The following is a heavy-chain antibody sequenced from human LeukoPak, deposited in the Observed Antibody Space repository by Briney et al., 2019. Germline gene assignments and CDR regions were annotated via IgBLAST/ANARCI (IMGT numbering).Heavy chain of an antibody. Sequence: GVSLRLSCAASGFTFSSYSMNWVRQAPGKGLEWVSYISSSSSTIYYADSVKGRFTISRDNAKNSLYLQMNSLRDEDTAVYYCAREPYGSGSYQFDYWGQGTLVTVSS. CDR2: ISSSSSTI. CDR3: AREPYGSGSYQFDY. CDR1: GFTFSSYS. V-gene: IGHV3-48*02. J-gene: IGHJ4*02. D-gene: IGHD3-10*01.